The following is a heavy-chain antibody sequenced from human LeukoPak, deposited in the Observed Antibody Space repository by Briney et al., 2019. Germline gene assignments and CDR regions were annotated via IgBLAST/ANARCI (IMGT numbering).Heavy chain of an antibody. D-gene: IGHD4-17*01. CDR1: GFTFSNYA. J-gene: IGHJ4*02. Sequence: GGSLRLSCAASGFTFSNYAMSWVRQAPGKGLEWVSGISGISGDTFYADSVKGRFTVSRDNSKNTLYLQMNSLRADDTAVYYCAKDTRALTTVTNYYFTTGAREPWSPSPQ. V-gene: IGHV3-23*01. CDR2: ISGISGDT. CDR3: AKDTRALTTVTNYYFTT.